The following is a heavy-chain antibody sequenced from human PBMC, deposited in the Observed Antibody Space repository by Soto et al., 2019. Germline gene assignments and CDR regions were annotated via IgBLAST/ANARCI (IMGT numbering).Heavy chain of an antibody. D-gene: IGHD2-2*01. J-gene: IGHJ2*01. V-gene: IGHV4-31*03. CDR1: GGSISSGGYY. Sequence: VQLQESGPGLVKPSQTLSLTCTVSGGSISSGGYYWSWIRQHPGKGLEWIGYIYYSGSTYYNPSLKSRVTISVDTSKNQFSLKLSSVTAADTAVYYCARGAKETYQLLSEFDLWGRGTLVTVSS. CDR3: ARGAKETYQLLSEFDL. CDR2: IYYSGST.